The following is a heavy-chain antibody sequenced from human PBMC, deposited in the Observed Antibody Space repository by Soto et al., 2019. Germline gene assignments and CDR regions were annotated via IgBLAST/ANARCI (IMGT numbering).Heavy chain of an antibody. CDR2: IIPLFGTT. D-gene: IGHD3-10*01. V-gene: IGHV1-69*01. CDR3: AAELGFGKLSVV. CDR1: GDTFKNCV. Sequence: QVQVVQSGVEVRRPGSSVKVSCKAPGDTFKNCVISWGRQAPGQGLEWMGGIIPLFGTTDFAQRFQGRLTITTDESTTTDYMELSRLRSEDTATYYCAAELGFGKLSVVWGQGTTVIVSS. J-gene: IGHJ6*02.